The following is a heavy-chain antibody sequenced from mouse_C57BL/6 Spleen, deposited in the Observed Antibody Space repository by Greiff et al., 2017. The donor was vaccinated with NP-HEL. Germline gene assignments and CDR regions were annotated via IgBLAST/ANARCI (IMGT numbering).Heavy chain of an antibody. J-gene: IGHJ2*01. Sequence: QVQLQQPGAELVRPGSSVKLSCKASGYTFTSYWMHWVKQRPIQGLEWIGNIDPSDSETHYNQKFKDKATLTVDKSSSTAYMQLSSLTSEDSAVYYCARRGFPYYGSSYPLDYWGQGTTLTVSS. CDR1: GYTFTSYW. V-gene: IGHV1-52*01. CDR3: ARRGFPYYGSSYPLDY. D-gene: IGHD1-1*01. CDR2: IDPSDSET.